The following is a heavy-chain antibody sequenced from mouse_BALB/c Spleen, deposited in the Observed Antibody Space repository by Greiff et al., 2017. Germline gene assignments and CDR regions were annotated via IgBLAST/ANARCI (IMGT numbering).Heavy chain of an antibody. CDR3: TRDGYSYFYAMDY. J-gene: IGHJ4*01. Sequence: VQLKQSGTVLARPGASVKMSCKASGYSFTSYWMHWVKQRPGQGLEWIGAIYPGNSDTSYNQKFKGKAKLTAVTSASTAYMDLSSLTIEDSAVYYCTRDGYSYFYAMDYWGQGTSVTVSS. D-gene: IGHD2-3*01. CDR1: GYSFTSYW. CDR2: IYPGNSDT. V-gene: IGHV1-5*01.